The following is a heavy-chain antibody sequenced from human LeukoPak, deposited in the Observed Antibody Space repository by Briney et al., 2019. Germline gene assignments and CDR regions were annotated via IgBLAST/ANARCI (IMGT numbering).Heavy chain of an antibody. Sequence: ASVKVSCKASGYTFTGYYMHWVRQAPGQGLEWMGWINPNSGGTNYAQKFQGRVTMTRDTSISTAYMELSRLRSDDTAVYYCARALLWFGESKRNHSDYWGQGTLVTVSS. CDR2: INPNSGGT. D-gene: IGHD3-10*01. V-gene: IGHV1-2*02. J-gene: IGHJ4*02. CDR1: GYTFTGYY. CDR3: ARALLWFGESKRNHSDY.